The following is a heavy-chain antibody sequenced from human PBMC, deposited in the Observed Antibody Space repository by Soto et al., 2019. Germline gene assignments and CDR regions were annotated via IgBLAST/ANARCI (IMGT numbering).Heavy chain of an antibody. D-gene: IGHD3-3*02. CDR3: ARPLQLAVSGFDP. CDR1: GDSISSSSYY. V-gene: IGHV4-39*01. J-gene: IGHJ5*02. Sequence: PSETLSLTCAVSGDSISSSSYYWAWIRQPPGKGLEWIGSIHYRANSYYSPSLKSRITISVDTSKNQISLRLSSVTVADTAVYYCARPLQLAVSGFDPWGQGTLVTVSS. CDR2: IHYRANS.